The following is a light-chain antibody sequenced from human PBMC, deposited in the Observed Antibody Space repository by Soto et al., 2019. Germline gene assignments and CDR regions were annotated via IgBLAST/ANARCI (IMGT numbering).Light chain of an antibody. Sequence: QLVLTQPPSASGTPGQRVTISCSGSSSNIGVKTVNWYQQFPGTAPKLLIYSTYQRPSGVPDRFSASKSGTSASLAISGLQSEDEADYYCTAWDDTLNSVVFGGGTKLTVL. CDR3: TAWDDTLNSVV. CDR2: STY. V-gene: IGLV1-44*01. J-gene: IGLJ2*01. CDR1: SSNIGVKT.